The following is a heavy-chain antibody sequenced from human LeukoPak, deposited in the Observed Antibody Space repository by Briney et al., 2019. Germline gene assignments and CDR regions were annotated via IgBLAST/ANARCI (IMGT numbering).Heavy chain of an antibody. Sequence: GGSLRLSCTVSGSDFSSHNFHWVRQAPGKGLEWVSFISRNSRTTYYADSVKGRFTISRDDAKNLVYLQMNSLGAEDTAVYYCARQPPSSRSFDIWGQGTMVTVSS. CDR1: GSDFSSHN. CDR3: ARQPPSSRSFDI. V-gene: IGHV3-48*04. CDR2: ISRNSRTT. J-gene: IGHJ3*02.